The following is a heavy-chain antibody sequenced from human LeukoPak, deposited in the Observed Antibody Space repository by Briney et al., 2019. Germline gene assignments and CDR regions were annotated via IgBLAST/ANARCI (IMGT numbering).Heavy chain of an antibody. CDR2: ISSSSSYI. D-gene: IGHD2-21*02. CDR1: GFTFSSYS. Sequence: GGSLRLSCAASGFTFSSYSMNWVRQAPGKGLEWVSSISSSSSYIYYADSVKGRFTISRDNAKNSLYLRMNSLRAEDTAVYYCARDVVVVTAIPRYNYYYYYMDVWGKGTTVTVSS. J-gene: IGHJ6*03. CDR3: ARDVVVVTAIPRYNYYYYYMDV. V-gene: IGHV3-21*01.